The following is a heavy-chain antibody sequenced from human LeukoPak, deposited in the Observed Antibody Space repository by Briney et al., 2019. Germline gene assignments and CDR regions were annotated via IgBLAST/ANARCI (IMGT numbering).Heavy chain of an antibody. J-gene: IGHJ4*02. Sequence: PGGSLRLSCAASGLAFSAYKMHWVRQAPRKGLVWVSRISTDGYTTDYADFVQGRFTASRDNTKNTWSLEMNSLRAEDTAVYYRVVGGSPGYWGQGTLVTVSS. CDR3: VVGGSPGY. CDR2: ISTDGYTT. CDR1: GLAFSAYK. D-gene: IGHD2-15*01. V-gene: IGHV3-74*01.